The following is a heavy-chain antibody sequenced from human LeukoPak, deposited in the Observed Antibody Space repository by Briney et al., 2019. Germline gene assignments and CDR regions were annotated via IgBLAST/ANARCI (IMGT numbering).Heavy chain of an antibody. CDR1: GFTFNSYA. V-gene: IGHV3-30-3*01. D-gene: IGHD2-15*01. Sequence: GGSLRLSCVGSGFTFNSYAFHWVGQAPGKGLEWVAVISSEGTFKYYADSVKGGFTISRDKSKKTLSLQMNSLKTEDTAVYYCARAVVAASTPSDYWGQGTLVTVSS. CDR2: ISSEGTFK. CDR3: ARAVVAASTPSDY. J-gene: IGHJ4*02.